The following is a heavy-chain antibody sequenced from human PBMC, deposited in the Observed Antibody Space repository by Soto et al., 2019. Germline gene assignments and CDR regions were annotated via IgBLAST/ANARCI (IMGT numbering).Heavy chain of an antibody. J-gene: IGHJ5*02. Sequence: SETLSLTCCVSGGTVASSHWWSWVRQSPSRGLEWIGNVYHTGDTNFNPSLQSRVTFSVDKSNNQFSLRLTSLTAADTAVYFCAREIVTAGGNNYFDPWGPGTLVTVSS. CDR1: GGTVASSHW. D-gene: IGHD2-21*02. CDR2: VYHTGDT. V-gene: IGHV4-4*02. CDR3: AREIVTAGGNNYFDP.